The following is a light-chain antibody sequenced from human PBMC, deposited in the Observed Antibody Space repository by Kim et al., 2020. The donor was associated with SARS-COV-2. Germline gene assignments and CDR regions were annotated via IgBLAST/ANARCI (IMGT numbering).Light chain of an antibody. J-gene: IGLJ2*01. CDR2: GKN. CDR3: NSRDSNDYVV. Sequence: ELTQDPAVSVALGQTVRITCQGDSLRSYYATWYQQKPGQAPIVVIYGKNNRPSGIPDRFSGSSSGNTASLTITGTQAGDEADYYCNSRDSNDYVVFGGGTKLTVL. V-gene: IGLV3-19*01. CDR1: SLRSYY.